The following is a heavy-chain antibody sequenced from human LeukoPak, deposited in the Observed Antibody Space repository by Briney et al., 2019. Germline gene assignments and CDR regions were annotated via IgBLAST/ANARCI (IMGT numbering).Heavy chain of an antibody. V-gene: IGHV4-59*10. D-gene: IGHD6-13*01. CDR3: ARGGIKDFDY. CDR2: IYTSGST. J-gene: IGHJ4*02. Sequence: SETLSLTCAVYGGSFSGYYWSWIRQPAGKGLEWIGRIYTSGSTNYNPSLKSRVTMSVDTSKNQFSLKLSSVTAADTAVYYCARGGIKDFDYWGQGTLVTVSS. CDR1: GGSFSGYY.